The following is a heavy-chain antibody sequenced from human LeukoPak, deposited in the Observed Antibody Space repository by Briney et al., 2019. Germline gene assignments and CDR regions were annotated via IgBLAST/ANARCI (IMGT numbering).Heavy chain of an antibody. CDR2: ISGSGGST. V-gene: IGHV3-23*01. D-gene: IGHD3-3*01. J-gene: IGHJ6*02. CDR3: AKGGSRITIFGVVLMDV. CDR1: GFTFSSYA. Sequence: GGSLRLSCAASGFTFSSYAMSWVRQAPGKGLEWVSAISGSGGSTYYADSVKGRFTISRDNSKNTLYLQMNSLRAEDTAVYYCAKGGSRITIFGVVLMDVWGQGTTVTVSS.